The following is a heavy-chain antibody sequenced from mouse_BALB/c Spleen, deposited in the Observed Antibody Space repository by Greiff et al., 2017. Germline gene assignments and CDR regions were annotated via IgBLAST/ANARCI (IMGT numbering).Heavy chain of an antibody. CDR1: GFTFSSYA. CDR3: ARDSGGNYVDYAMDY. J-gene: IGHJ4*01. Sequence: EVKLMESGGGLVKPGGSLKLSCAASGFTFSSYAMSWVRQSPEKRLEWVAEISSGGSYTYYPDTVTGRFTISRDNAKNTLYLEMSSLRSEDTAMYYCARDSGGNYVDYAMDYWGQGTSVTVSS. CDR2: ISSGGSYT. V-gene: IGHV5-9-4*01. D-gene: IGHD1-1*02.